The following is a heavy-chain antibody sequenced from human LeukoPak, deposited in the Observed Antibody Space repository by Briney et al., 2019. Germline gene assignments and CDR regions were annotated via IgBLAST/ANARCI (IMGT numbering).Heavy chain of an antibody. V-gene: IGHV3-30*04. Sequence: GGSLRLSCAASGFTFSSYAMHWVRQAPGKELEWVAVISYDGSNKYYADSVKGRFTISRDNSKNTLYLQMNSLRAEDTAVYYCARDRYYYGSGMGDVWGQGTTVTVSS. CDR1: GFTFSSYA. CDR3: ARDRYYYGSGMGDV. CDR2: ISYDGSNK. J-gene: IGHJ6*02. D-gene: IGHD3-10*01.